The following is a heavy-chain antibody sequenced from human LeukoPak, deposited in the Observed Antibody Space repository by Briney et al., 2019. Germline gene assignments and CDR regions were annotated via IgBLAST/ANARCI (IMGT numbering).Heavy chain of an antibody. D-gene: IGHD3-3*01. CDR3: ARDNTDYDFWSGYWNNNWFDP. Sequence: GSVKVSCKASGYTFTSYGMSWVRQAPGEGLEWMGWISAYDGNTNYAQKLQGRVTMPTDPPTSTAYMELRSLRSADTAVYYCARDNTDYDFWSGYWNNNWFDPWGQGTLVTVSS. CDR1: GYTFTSYG. V-gene: IGHV1-18*01. J-gene: IGHJ5*02. CDR2: ISAYDGNT.